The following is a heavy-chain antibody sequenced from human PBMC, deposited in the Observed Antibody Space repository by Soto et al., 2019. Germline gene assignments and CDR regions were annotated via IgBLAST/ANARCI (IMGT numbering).Heavy chain of an antibody. J-gene: IGHJ4*02. Sequence: ASVKVSCKASGYTFSTHGITWVRQAPGQGLEWMGWISAFNGNSKYAQKFQGRVTMTTDTSTATAYMELRSLRFDDTAVYYCAKGVYDYTFWGQGTLVTVSS. CDR2: ISAFNGNS. V-gene: IGHV1-18*01. CDR3: AKGVYDYTF. CDR1: GYTFSTHG. D-gene: IGHD4-4*01.